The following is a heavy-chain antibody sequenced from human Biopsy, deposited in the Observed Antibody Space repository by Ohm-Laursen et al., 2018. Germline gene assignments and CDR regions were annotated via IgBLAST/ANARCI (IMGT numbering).Heavy chain of an antibody. CDR3: ARDRDRRGWFDP. J-gene: IGHJ5*02. CDR1: GGSLSSYS. V-gene: IGHV4-4*07. D-gene: IGHD1-14*01. Sequence: SETLSLTCTVSGGSLSSYSWSWIRQPAGQGREWIGQIYTSGITNYNPSLKSRVTMSVDTSKNKFSLRVSSVTAADTAVYYCARDRDRRGWFDPWGQGTLVTVSS. CDR2: IYTSGIT.